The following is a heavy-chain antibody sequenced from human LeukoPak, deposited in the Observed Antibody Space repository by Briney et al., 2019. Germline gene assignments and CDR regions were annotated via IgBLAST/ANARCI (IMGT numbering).Heavy chain of an antibody. J-gene: IGHJ4*02. CDR2: IYSGGDT. CDR3: ARDGSGRDYFDY. CDR1: GFTVSFNS. D-gene: IGHD3-10*01. Sequence: GGSLRLSCAASGFTVSFNSMSWVRRAPGKGLEWVSLIYSGGDTYYADSVKGRFTISRDNSKNMVYLQMNSLRAEDSAVYYCARDGSGRDYFDYWGQGTLVTVSS. V-gene: IGHV3-53*01.